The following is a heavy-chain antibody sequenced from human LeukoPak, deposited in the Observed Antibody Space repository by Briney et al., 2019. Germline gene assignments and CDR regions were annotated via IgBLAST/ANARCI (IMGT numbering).Heavy chain of an antibody. CDR3: ARGRYSSSWSYYYYYYMDV. CDR1: GYTFTGYY. J-gene: IGHJ6*03. V-gene: IGHV1-2*02. Sequence: ASVKVSCKASGYTFTGYYMHWVRQAPGQGLEWMGWINPNSGGTNYAQKFQGRVTMTRDTSISTAYMELSRLRSDDTAVYYCARGRYSSSWSYYYYYYMDVWGKGTTVTISS. CDR2: INPNSGGT. D-gene: IGHD6-13*01.